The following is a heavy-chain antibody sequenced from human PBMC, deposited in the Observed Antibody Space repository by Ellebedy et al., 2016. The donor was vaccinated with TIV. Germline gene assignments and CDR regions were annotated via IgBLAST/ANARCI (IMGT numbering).Heavy chain of an antibody. Sequence: SETLSLXXAVYGGSFSGYYWSWIRQPPGKGLEWIGEINHSGSTNYNPSLKSRVTISVDTSKNQFSLKLSSVTAADTAVYYCARGPTDTVTTSNEYYFDYWGQGTLVTVSS. CDR3: ARGPTDTVTTSNEYYFDY. CDR2: INHSGST. D-gene: IGHD4-17*01. J-gene: IGHJ4*02. V-gene: IGHV4-34*01. CDR1: GGSFSGYY.